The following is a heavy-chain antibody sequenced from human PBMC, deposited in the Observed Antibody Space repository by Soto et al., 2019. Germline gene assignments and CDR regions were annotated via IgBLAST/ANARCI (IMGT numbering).Heavy chain of an antibody. CDR3: ARDQYYDILTGYSYTWFDP. V-gene: IGHV1-3*01. J-gene: IGHJ5*02. CDR2: INAGNGNT. D-gene: IGHD3-9*01. CDR1: GYTFTSYA. Sequence: ASVKVSCKASGYTFTSYAMHWVRQAPGQRLEWMGWINAGNGNTKYSQKFQGRVTITRDTSASTAYMELSSLRSEDTAVYYCARDQYYDILTGYSYTWFDPWGQGTLVTVSS.